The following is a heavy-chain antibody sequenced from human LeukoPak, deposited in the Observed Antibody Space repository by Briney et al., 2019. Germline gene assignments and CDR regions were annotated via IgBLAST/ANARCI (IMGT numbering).Heavy chain of an antibody. D-gene: IGHD2-21*02. V-gene: IGHV4-34*01. CDR2: INHSGST. J-gene: IGHJ4*02. CDR1: GGSFSPYY. Sequence: SETLSLTCAVYGGSFSPYYWSWIRQPPGKGLEWIGEINHSGSTNYNPSLKSRVTISVDTSKNQFSLRPSSVTAADTAVYYCARGGFYCGGDCYVDYWGQGTLVTVSS. CDR3: ARGGFYCGGDCYVDY.